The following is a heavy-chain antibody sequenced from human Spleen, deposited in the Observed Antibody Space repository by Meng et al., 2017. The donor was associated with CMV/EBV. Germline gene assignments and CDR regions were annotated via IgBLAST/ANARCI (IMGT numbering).Heavy chain of an antibody. CDR2: IIPIFGTA. V-gene: IGHV1-69*05. Sequence: SGGTFSSHAISWVRQAPGQGLEWMGGIIPIFGTANYAQKFQGRVTITTDESTSTAYMELSSLRSEDTAVYYCARAQEYSSSEGGFDYWGQGTLVTVSS. CDR1: GGTFSSHA. CDR3: ARAQEYSSSEGGFDY. D-gene: IGHD6-6*01. J-gene: IGHJ4*02.